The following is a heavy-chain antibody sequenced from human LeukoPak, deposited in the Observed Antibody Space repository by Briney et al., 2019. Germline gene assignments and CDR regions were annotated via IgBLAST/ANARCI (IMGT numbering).Heavy chain of an antibody. CDR1: GGTFTSYA. CDR2: IIPIFGIA. CDR3: ARDLGIAAAAYAEYFQQ. V-gene: IGHV1-69*04. D-gene: IGHD6-13*01. J-gene: IGHJ1*01. Sequence: ASLKVSCKASGGTFTSYAISWVRQAPGQGLEWMGRIIPIFGIANYAQKFQGRVTITADKSTSTAYMELSSRRSEDTAVYYCARDLGIAAAAYAEYFQQWGEGTLVTVSS.